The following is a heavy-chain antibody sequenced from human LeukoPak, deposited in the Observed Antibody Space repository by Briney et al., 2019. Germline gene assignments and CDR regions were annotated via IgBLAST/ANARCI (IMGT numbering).Heavy chain of an antibody. V-gene: IGHV1-8*02. Sequence: ASVKVSCKASGYTFTSYGISWVRQAPGQGLEWMGWMNPNSGNTGYAQKFQGRVTMTRNTSISTAYMELSSLRSEDTAVYYCARGPHTIFGVLVWGQGTLVTVSS. CDR3: ARGPHTIFGVLV. CDR1: GYTFTSYG. CDR2: MNPNSGNT. D-gene: IGHD3-3*01. J-gene: IGHJ4*02.